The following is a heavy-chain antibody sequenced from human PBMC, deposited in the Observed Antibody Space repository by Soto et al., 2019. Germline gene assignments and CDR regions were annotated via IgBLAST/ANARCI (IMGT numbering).Heavy chain of an antibody. CDR2: ISAYNGNT. D-gene: IGHD3-10*01. Sequence: ASVKVSCKASGYTFTSYGISWVRQAPGQGLEWMGWISAYNGNTNYAQKLQGRVTMTTDTSTSTAYMELRSLRSDDMAVYYCARDERDYGSGSYVDYWGQGTLVTVSS. CDR3: ARDERDYGSGSYVDY. CDR1: GYTFTSYG. J-gene: IGHJ4*02. V-gene: IGHV1-18*03.